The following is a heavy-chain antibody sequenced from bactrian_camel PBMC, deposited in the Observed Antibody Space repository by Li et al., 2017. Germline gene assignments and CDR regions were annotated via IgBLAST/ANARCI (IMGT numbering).Heavy chain of an antibody. CDR3: AARSPCKGTSGLTVSGYRI. Sequence: HVQLVESGGGSVQAGGSLRLSCAASGFTFSDYTMTWVRQAPGKGLEWVSSIYTGGTGTYYADSVKGRFTISADNAKNTLYLQMNSLKPEDTAMYYCAARSPCKGTSGLTVSGYRIWGQGTQVTVS. CDR2: IYTGGTGT. D-gene: IGHD3*01. J-gene: IGHJ4*01. CDR1: GFTFSDYT. V-gene: IGHV3S7*01.